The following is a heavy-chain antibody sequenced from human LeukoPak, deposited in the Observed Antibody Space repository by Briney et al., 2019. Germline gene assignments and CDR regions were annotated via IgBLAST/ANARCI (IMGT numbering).Heavy chain of an antibody. D-gene: IGHD3-22*01. CDR2: ISGSGGST. Sequence: TGGSLRLSCAASGFTFSSYAVSWVRQAPGKGLEWVSAISGSGGSTYYADSVKGRFTISRDNSKNTLYLQMNSLRAEDTAIYYCAKDRPNYYDSSGHYYRRDGDYWGQGTLVTVSS. CDR1: GFTFSSYA. J-gene: IGHJ4*02. CDR3: AKDRPNYYDSSGHYYRRDGDY. V-gene: IGHV3-23*01.